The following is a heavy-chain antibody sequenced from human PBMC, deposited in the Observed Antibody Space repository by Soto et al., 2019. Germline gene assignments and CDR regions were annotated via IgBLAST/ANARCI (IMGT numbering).Heavy chain of an antibody. Sequence: VGSLRLSCAASGFTFSSYGMHWVRQAPGKGLEWVAVIWYDGSNKYYADSVKGRFTISRDNSKNTLYLQMNSLRAEDTAVYYCARAGIAAAGTFPWFDPWGQGTLVTVS. V-gene: IGHV3-33*01. CDR3: ARAGIAAAGTFPWFDP. CDR2: IWYDGSNK. J-gene: IGHJ5*02. CDR1: GFTFSSYG. D-gene: IGHD6-13*01.